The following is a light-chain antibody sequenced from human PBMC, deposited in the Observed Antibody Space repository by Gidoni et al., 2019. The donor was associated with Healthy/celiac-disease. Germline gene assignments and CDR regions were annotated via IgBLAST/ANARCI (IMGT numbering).Light chain of an antibody. J-gene: IGKJ4*01. CDR1: QSVSSSY. CDR3: QQYGSSTPLT. CDR2: GAS. V-gene: IGKV3-20*01. Sequence: EIVLTQPPGTLSLSPGERATLACSASQSVSSSYLAWYQQKPGQAPRLLISGASSRATGIPDRFSGSGSGTDFTLTISRLEPEDFAVYYCQQYGSSTPLTFGGGTKVEIK.